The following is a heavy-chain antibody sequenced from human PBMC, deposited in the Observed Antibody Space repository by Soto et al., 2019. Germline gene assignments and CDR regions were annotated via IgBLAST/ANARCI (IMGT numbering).Heavy chain of an antibody. V-gene: IGHV4-39*01. Sequence: SETLSLTCPFSGFSIGSGEYYWGWIRQPPGKGLEWIGIIYYRGSTYYNPSLKSRVTMSIDTSKNQFSLKLSSVTAADTAVYYCARTIPNSGFRRGMDVWGQGTTVTVSS. CDR1: GFSIGSGEYY. CDR3: ARTIPNSGFRRGMDV. J-gene: IGHJ6*02. D-gene: IGHD6-19*01. CDR2: IYYRGST.